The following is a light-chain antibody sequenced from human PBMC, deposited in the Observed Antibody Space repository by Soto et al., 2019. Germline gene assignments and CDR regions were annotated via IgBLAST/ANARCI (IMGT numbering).Light chain of an antibody. Sequence: QPVLTQPPSASGTPGQRVTISCSGSSSNIGSNYVYWYQQLPETAPKLLIYRNNQRPSGVPDRFSGSKSGTSASLAISGLRSEDEADYYCAAWDDSLSGYVFGTGTKVTVL. V-gene: IGLV1-47*01. CDR2: RNN. CDR1: SSNIGSNY. J-gene: IGLJ1*01. CDR3: AAWDDSLSGYV.